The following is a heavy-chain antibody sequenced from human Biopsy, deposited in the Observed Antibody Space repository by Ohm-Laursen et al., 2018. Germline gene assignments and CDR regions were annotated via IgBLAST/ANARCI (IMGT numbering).Heavy chain of an antibody. CDR1: GGSISNNNYY. CDR2: IFYRGST. J-gene: IGHJ5*02. V-gene: IGHV4-39*01. D-gene: IGHD3-22*01. CDR3: ARDYDTSGYYYVS. Sequence: SVTLSLTCTVSGGSISNNNYYWGWIRQPPGRGLEWIGSIFYRGSTHSKPSLKSRVNISVDTSKNLFSLKLNSVIAADTAVYYCARDYDTSGYYYVSWGQGTLVTVSS.